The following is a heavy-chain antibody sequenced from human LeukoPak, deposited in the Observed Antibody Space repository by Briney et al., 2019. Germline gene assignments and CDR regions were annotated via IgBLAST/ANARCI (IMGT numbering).Heavy chain of an antibody. Sequence: GGSLRLSCAASRFTFSSYAIHWVRQAPGKGLEWVAVISYDGSNKYYADSVKGRFTISRDNSKNTLYLQMNSLRAEDTAVYYCARDPGFLEWLFDYWGLGTLVTVSS. D-gene: IGHD3-3*01. J-gene: IGHJ4*02. CDR1: RFTFSSYA. CDR3: ARDPGFLEWLFDY. V-gene: IGHV3-30-3*01. CDR2: ISYDGSNK.